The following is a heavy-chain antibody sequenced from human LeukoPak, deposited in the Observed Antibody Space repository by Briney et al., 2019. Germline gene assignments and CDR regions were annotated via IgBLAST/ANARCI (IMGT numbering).Heavy chain of an antibody. CDR1: GGSFSGYY. CDR3: ARDYGVTTGADI. CDR2: INHSGST. Sequence: PSETLSLTCAVYGGSFSGYYWSWIRQPPGKGLEWIGEINHSGSTNYNPSLKSRVTISVDTSKNQFSLKLSSVTAADTAVYYCARDYGVTTGADIWGQGTMVTVSS. V-gene: IGHV4-34*01. J-gene: IGHJ3*02. D-gene: IGHD4-17*01.